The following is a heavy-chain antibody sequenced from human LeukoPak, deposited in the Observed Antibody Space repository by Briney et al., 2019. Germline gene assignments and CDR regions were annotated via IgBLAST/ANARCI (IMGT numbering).Heavy chain of an antibody. D-gene: IGHD3-9*01. V-gene: IGHV3-23*01. CDR1: GFIFGDNW. CDR2: ISGSGGST. CDR3: AKKGYDILTGHFDY. Sequence: GGSLTLSCVASGFIFGDNWMGWVRQAPGKGLEWVSAISGSGGSTYYADSVKGRFTISRDNSKNTLYLQMNSLRAEDTAVYYCAKKGYDILTGHFDYWGQGTLVTVSS. J-gene: IGHJ4*02.